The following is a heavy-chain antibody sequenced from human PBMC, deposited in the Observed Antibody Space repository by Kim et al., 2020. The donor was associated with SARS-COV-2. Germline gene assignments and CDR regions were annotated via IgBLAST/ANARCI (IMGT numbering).Heavy chain of an antibody. CDR1: GYSFTSYD. CDR3: ARVEGSSWMGYYYYGMDV. Sequence: ASVKVSCKASGYSFTSYDISWVRQAPGQGLEWMGWISANNGDTKYAQKLQGRVTMTTETSTSTAYMELRSLRSDDTAVYYCARVEGSSWMGYYYYGMDVWGQGTTVTVSS. V-gene: IGHV1-18*01. CDR2: ISANNGDT. D-gene: IGHD6-13*01. J-gene: IGHJ6*02.